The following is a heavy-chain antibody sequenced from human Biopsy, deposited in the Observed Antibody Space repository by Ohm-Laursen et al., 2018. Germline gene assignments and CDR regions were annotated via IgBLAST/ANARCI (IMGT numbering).Heavy chain of an antibody. V-gene: IGHV3-72*01. D-gene: IGHD2-15*01. CDR1: GFTHSHHF. CDR3: DRMFATPGQGKCDGGTCYQGSDY. J-gene: IGHJ4*01. Sequence: GSLRLSCIPSGFTHSHHFVDWFRQAPGWGLAWVDRFSENAKNYTAVYAASVKGRLHISRDESETTLYLPMRGLITEDAAVYYCDRMFATPGQGKCDGGTCYQGSDYWGQGTLVTVSS. CDR2: FSENAKNYTA.